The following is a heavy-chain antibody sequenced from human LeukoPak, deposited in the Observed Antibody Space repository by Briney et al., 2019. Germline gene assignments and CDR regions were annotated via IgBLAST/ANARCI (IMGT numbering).Heavy chain of an antibody. Sequence: GGSLRLSCAASGFTFDDYGMSWVRQAPGKGLEWVSYISSSGSTIYYADSVKGRFTISRDNAKNSLYLQMNSLRAEDTAVYYCARVGQQLPYYYYYMDVWGKGTTVTISS. V-gene: IGHV3-11*01. D-gene: IGHD6-13*01. CDR2: ISSSGSTI. CDR1: GFTFDDYG. CDR3: ARVGQQLPYYYYYMDV. J-gene: IGHJ6*03.